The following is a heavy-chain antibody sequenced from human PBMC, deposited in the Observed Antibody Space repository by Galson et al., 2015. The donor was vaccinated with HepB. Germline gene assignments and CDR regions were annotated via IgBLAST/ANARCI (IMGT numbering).Heavy chain of an antibody. CDR3: ARTSYTYGSYYFDY. CDR1: GNTFTSYY. Sequence: SVKVSCKASGNTFTSYYIDWVRQAPGQGLEWMGRINPSGNSVRYAQKLQDRVSMTSDTSTSTVYMELSSLRSEDTAVYYCARTSYTYGSYYFDYWGQGTLVTVSS. V-gene: IGHV1-46*04. D-gene: IGHD5-18*01. CDR2: INPSGNSV. J-gene: IGHJ4*02.